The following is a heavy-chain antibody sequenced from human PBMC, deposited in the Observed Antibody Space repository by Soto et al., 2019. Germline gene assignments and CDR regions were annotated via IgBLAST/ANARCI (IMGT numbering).Heavy chain of an antibody. CDR1: GGSISSYY. CDR3: ARRWGAAFAY. D-gene: IGHD1-26*01. J-gene: IGHJ4*02. V-gene: IGHV4-59*08. Sequence: QVQLQESGPGLVKPSETLSLTCTVSGGSISSYYWSWIRQPPGKGLEWIGYIYYSGSTNYNPSLKRRVTISVYTSKNPFSLKLSSVTAADTAVYYCARRWGAAFAYWGQGTLVTVSS. CDR2: IYYSGST.